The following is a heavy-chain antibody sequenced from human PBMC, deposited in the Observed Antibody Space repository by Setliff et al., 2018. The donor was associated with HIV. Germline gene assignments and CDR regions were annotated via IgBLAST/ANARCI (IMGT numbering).Heavy chain of an antibody. D-gene: IGHD4-4*01. V-gene: IGHV1-3*01. Sequence: ASVKVSCKASGYTFTGYAMHWVRQAPGQRLEWMGWINAGNGNTIYAQKFQGRVTISRNTSISTAYMELCGLRSEDTAVYYCARDAFDYTAYYYSYMDVWGKGTTVTVSS. CDR3: ARDAFDYTAYYYSYMDV. CDR2: INAGNGNT. CDR1: GYTFTGYA. J-gene: IGHJ6*03.